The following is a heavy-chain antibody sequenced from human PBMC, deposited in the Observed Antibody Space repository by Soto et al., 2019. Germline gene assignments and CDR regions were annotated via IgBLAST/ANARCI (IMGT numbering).Heavy chain of an antibody. CDR2: ISGSGGST. CDR3: AKGGAARPAGYYYGMDV. D-gene: IGHD6-6*01. Sequence: GGSLRLSCAASGFTFSSYAMSWVRQAPGKGLEWVSAISGSGGSTYYADSVKGRFTISRDNSKNTLYLQVNSLRAEDTAVYYCAKGGAARPAGYYYGMDVWGQGTTVTVSS. CDR1: GFTFSSYA. V-gene: IGHV3-23*01. J-gene: IGHJ6*02.